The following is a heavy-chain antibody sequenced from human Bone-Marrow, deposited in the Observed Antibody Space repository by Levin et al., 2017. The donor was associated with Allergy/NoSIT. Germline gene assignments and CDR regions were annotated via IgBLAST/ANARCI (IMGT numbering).Heavy chain of an antibody. D-gene: IGHD6-25*01. V-gene: IGHV3-74*01. CDR3: ARGGGYAAFDY. CDR2: INSDGSST. CDR1: GFTFSSYW. J-gene: IGHJ4*02. Sequence: LTGGSLRLSCAASGFTFSSYWMHWVRQAPGKGLVWVSRINSDGSSTSYADSVKGRFTISRDNAKNTLYLQMNSLRAEDTAVYYCARGGGYAAFDYWGQGTLVTVSS.